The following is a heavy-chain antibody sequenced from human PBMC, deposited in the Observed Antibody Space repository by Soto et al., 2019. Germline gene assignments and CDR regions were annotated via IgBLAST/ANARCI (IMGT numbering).Heavy chain of an antibody. CDR1: GGTFSSYA. J-gene: IGHJ6*02. V-gene: IGHV1-69*01. CDR3: ARDGIGYGNNYYYYGMDV. Sequence: QVQLVQSGAEVKKPGSSVKVSCKASGGTFSSYAISWVRQAPGQGLEWMGGIIPIFGTANYAQKFQGRVTITADESTSTAYMELSRLRSEDTAVYYCARDGIGYGNNYYYYGMDVWGQGTTVTVSS. D-gene: IGHD6-13*01. CDR2: IIPIFGTA.